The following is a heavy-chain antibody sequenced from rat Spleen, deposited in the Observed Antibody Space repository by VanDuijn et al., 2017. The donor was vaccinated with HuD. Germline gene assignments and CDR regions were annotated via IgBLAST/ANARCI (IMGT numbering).Heavy chain of an antibody. CDR3: ARPSYGFPFAY. Sequence: EVQLVESDGGLVQPGRSLKLSCAASGFTFSDYYMAWVRQAPTKGLEWVATINYDGSSTYYRDSVQGRFTISRDNAKSTLYLQMDSLRSEDTATYYCARPSYGFPFAYWGQGTLVTVSS. J-gene: IGHJ3*01. V-gene: IGHV5-29*01. D-gene: IGHD1-7*01. CDR1: GFTFSDYY. CDR2: INYDGSST.